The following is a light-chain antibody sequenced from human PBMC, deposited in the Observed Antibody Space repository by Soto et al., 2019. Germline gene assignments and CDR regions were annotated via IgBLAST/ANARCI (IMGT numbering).Light chain of an antibody. CDR1: RSNIGAGYD. CDR2: GNS. J-gene: IGLJ2*01. V-gene: IGLV1-40*01. CDR3: QSYDSSLSGSGV. Sequence: QAVVTQPPSVSGAPGQRVTISCTGSRSNIGAGYDVHWYQQLPGTAPKLLIYGNSNRPSGVPDRFSGSKSGTSASLAITGLQAEDEADYYCQSYDSSLSGSGVFGGGTQLTVL.